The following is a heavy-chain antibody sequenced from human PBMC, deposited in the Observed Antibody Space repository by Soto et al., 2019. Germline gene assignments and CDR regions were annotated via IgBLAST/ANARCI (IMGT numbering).Heavy chain of an antibody. Sequence: QINLKESGPTLVKPTQTLTLTCSFSGFSLTTAGVGVGWVPRSPGEALEWLALIYWDDDERYSPSLKTRLTISKDISKIQVVRKMTNIAPVDTATYYCAHSRNLMPENAQVGDFDYWGQVTLVTVSA. J-gene: IGHJ4*02. V-gene: IGHV2-5*02. CDR1: GFSLTTAGVG. CDR2: IYWDDDE. D-gene: IGHD3-16*01. CDR3: AHSRNLMPENAQVGDFDY.